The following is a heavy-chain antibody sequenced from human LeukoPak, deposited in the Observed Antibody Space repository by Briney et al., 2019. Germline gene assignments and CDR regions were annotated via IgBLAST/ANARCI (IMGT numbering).Heavy chain of an antibody. J-gene: IGHJ4*02. Sequence: GGSLRLSCAASGFTFRSYGMHWVRQAPGKGLEWVAVIWYDGSNKYYADSVKGRFTISRDNSKNTLYLQMNSLRAEDTAVYYCARPRPPGERTSGVGLDYWGQGTLVTVSS. D-gene: IGHD1-1*01. CDR1: GFTFRSYG. CDR2: IWYDGSNK. CDR3: ARPRPPGERTSGVGLDY. V-gene: IGHV3-33*01.